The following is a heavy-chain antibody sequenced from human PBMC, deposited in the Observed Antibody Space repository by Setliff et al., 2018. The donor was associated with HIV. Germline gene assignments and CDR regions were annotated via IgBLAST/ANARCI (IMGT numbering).Heavy chain of an antibody. CDR3: AHTQELYTPMGFDY. J-gene: IGHJ4*02. D-gene: IGHD5-18*01. CDR2: INPLLGTT. CDR1: EGTFSSYA. Sequence: GASVKVSCKTSEGTFSSYAISWVRQAPGQGLEWVGGINPLLGTTNFAKKFQGRVTMTADEFPFMVYMELSSLTSVDTATHFCAHTQELYTPMGFDYWGQGTLVTVSS. V-gene: IGHV1-69*13.